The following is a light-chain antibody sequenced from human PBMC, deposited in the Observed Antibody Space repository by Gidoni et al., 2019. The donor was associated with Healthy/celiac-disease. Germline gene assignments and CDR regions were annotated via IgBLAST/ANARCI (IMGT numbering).Light chain of an antibody. V-gene: IGLV2-23*01. CDR2: EGS. CDR1: SRHVGSYNL. J-gene: IGLJ1*01. CDR3: CSYAGSSTPYV. Sequence: QSALTQPASVSGAPGQAITISCTGTSRHVGSYNLVSWSHQHPGKAPKLMIYEGSKRPSGVSNRFSGSKSGNTASLTISGLQAEDEADYYCCSYAGSSTPYVFGTGTKVTVL.